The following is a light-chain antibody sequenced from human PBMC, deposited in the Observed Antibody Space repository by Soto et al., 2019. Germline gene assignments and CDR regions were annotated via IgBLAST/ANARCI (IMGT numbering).Light chain of an antibody. CDR1: SNDVGGYNY. J-gene: IGLJ1*01. CDR2: DVS. Sequence: QSALTQPRSVSGSPGQSVTFSCTGTSNDVGGYNYVSWYQQHPGKAPKVMIYDVSKRPSGVPDRISGSKSGNTASLTISGLQAEDEADYYCCSYGGSFPYVFGTGTQLTVL. V-gene: IGLV2-11*01. CDR3: CSYGGSFPYV.